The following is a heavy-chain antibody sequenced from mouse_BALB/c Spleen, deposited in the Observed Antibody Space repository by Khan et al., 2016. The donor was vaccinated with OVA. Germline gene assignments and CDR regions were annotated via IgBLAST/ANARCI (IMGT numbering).Heavy chain of an antibody. D-gene: IGHD2-1*01. V-gene: IGHV1-9*01. CDR1: GYTFSSYW. Sequence: QVRLQQSGAELMKPGASVKISCKATGYTFSSYWIEWVKQRPGHGLEWIGEILPGSGNTNCTENFKGKATFTADTSSNTAYMQRSSLTSEDSAVYYCVRYGNHWYFDVWGAGTTVTVSS. J-gene: IGHJ1*01. CDR2: ILPGSGNT. CDR3: VRYGNHWYFDV.